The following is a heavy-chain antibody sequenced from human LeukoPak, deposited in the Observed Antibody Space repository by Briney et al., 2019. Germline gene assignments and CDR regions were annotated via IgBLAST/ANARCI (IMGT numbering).Heavy chain of an antibody. D-gene: IGHD4-17*01. CDR2: IGGSSSSL. CDR3: ARVGHDYGDYGRWVDY. CDR1: GFTFSIYS. V-gene: IGHV3-21*01. J-gene: IGHJ4*02. Sequence: MTGGSLRLSCAASGFTFSIYSMNWVRQAPGKGLEWVSSIGGSSSSLYYAESVKGRFTISRDNARNSLYLQMNSLRAEDTAVYYCARVGHDYGDYGRWVDYWGQGTLVTVSS.